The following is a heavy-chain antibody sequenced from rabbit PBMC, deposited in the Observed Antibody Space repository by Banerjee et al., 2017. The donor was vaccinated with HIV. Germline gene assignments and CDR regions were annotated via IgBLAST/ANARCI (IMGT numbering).Heavy chain of an antibody. D-gene: IGHD1-1*01. J-gene: IGHJ4*01. CDR3: ARWGANSAYYTYHL. CDR1: GFSFSSSYY. Sequence: QSLEESGGGLVQPEGSLTLTCTASGFSFSSSYYMCWVRQAPGKGPEWIACIYPDYDSTYYASWAKGRFTISKTSSTTVTLQMTSLTAADTATYFCARWGANSAYYTYHLWGPGTLVTV. CDR2: IYPDYDST. V-gene: IGHV1S40*01.